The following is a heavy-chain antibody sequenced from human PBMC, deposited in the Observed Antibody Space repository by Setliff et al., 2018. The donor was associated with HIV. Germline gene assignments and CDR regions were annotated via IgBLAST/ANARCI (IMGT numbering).Heavy chain of an antibody. J-gene: IGHJ6*03. Sequence: PSETLSLTCAIYGGSFSGNYWSWIRQPPGKGLEWIGEINYSGTTNHNPFLKSRVTISVDTSKNQFSLNLSSVTAADTAVYYCVGSTIAAAVYYYYYYMDVWGKGTTVTVSS. D-gene: IGHD6-13*01. CDR1: GGSFSGNY. CDR3: VGSTIAAAVYYYYYYMDV. CDR2: INYSGTT. V-gene: IGHV4-34*01.